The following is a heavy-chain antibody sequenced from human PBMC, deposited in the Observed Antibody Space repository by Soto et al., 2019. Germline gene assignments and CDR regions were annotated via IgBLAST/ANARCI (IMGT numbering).Heavy chain of an antibody. CDR3: ARKYSRWAAFDI. J-gene: IGHJ3*02. V-gene: IGHV1-2*02. CDR1: GYTFTGYY. D-gene: IGHD2-15*01. Sequence: GASVKVSCKASGYTFTGYYMHWARQAPGQGLEWMGWINPNSGGTNYAQKFQGRVTMTRDTSISTAYMELSRLRSDDTAVYYCARKYSRWAAFDIWGQGTMVTVSS. CDR2: INPNSGGT.